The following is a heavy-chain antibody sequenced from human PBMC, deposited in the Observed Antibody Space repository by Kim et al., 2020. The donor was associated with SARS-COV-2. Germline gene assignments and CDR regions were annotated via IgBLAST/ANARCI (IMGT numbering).Heavy chain of an antibody. J-gene: IGHJ5*02. D-gene: IGHD6-13*01. Sequence: LKSRVTISVDTSKNQFSLKLSSVTAADTAVYYCARVGGIAAAGSANWFDPWGQGTLVTVSS. V-gene: IGHV4-31*02. CDR3: ARVGGIAAAGSANWFDP.